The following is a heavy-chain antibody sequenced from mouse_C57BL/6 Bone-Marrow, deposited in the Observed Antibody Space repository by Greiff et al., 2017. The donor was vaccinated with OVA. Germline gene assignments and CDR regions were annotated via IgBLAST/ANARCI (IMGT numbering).Heavy chain of an antibody. CDR3: TRDSGYDFLFAY. D-gene: IGHD2-4*01. CDR1: GFTFSSYA. Sequence: EVMLVESGEGLVKPGGSLKLSCAASGFTFSSYAMSWVRQTPEKRLEWVAYISSGGDYIYYAYTVKGRFTISRDNARNTLYLQMSSLKSEDTALYYCTRDSGYDFLFAYWGQGTLVT. J-gene: IGHJ3*01. CDR2: ISSGGDYI. V-gene: IGHV5-9-1*02.